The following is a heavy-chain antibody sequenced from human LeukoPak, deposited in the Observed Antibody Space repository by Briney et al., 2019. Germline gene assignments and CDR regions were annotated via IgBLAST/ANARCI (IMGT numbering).Heavy chain of an antibody. D-gene: IGHD4-17*01. CDR1: GVTVNNNY. Sequence: GGSLRLSCAASGVTVNNNYWHWVRQAPGQGLEWVSIIYANGDTLYAASVRGRFTFSRDSSKSTLYLQMNTLRAEDTAVYYCTHGDYPLTHWGQGALVTVSS. CDR3: THGDYPLTH. J-gene: IGHJ4*02. CDR2: IYANGDT. V-gene: IGHV3-66*01.